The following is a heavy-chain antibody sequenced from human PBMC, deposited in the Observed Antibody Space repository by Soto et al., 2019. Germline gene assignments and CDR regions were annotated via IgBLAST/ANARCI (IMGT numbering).Heavy chain of an antibody. CDR1: GYTFTSDG. D-gene: IGHD5-18*01. Sequence: QVHLVQSGAEVKKPGASLKVSCKTSGYTFTSDGIVWVRQAPGQGLEWMGWISTYNIDTKYAQKFKGRVTMSTDTSTTTAYMELTSLTSDDTAMYYCARGGFAYGYLDFWGQGTLATVSS. CDR3: ARGGFAYGYLDF. J-gene: IGHJ4*02. CDR2: ISTYNIDT. V-gene: IGHV1-18*01.